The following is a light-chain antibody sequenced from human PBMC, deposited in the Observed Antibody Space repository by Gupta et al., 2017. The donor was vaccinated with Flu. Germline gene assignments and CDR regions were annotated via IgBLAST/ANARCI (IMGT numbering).Light chain of an antibody. CDR1: SGHSSYA. J-gene: IGLJ3*02. V-gene: IGLV4-69*01. CDR3: QAWGTGPWV. Sequence: QLVLTQSPSASASLGASVKLTCTLSSGHSSYAIAWHQQQPEKGHRYLMKLNNDGSHTRGDGIPDRFSGSSSGTERYLTISSLQSEDEADYYCQAWGTGPWVFGGGTKLTVL. CDR2: LNNDGSH.